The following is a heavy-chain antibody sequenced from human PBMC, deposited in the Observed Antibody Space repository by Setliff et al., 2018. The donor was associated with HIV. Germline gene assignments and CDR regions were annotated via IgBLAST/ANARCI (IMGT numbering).Heavy chain of an antibody. V-gene: IGHV5-51*01. CDR2: TYPGDSDT. CDR1: RYTFSNYW. CDR3: ATSDYGGDSGHFQH. J-gene: IGHJ1*01. D-gene: IGHD2-21*02. Sequence: GESLKISCKGSRYTFSNYWIAWVRQMPGKGLEWMGITYPGDSDTRYSPSFQGRVTISAGKSISTAYLQWSSLKASDTAMYYCATSDYGGDSGHFQHWGQGTPVTVSS.